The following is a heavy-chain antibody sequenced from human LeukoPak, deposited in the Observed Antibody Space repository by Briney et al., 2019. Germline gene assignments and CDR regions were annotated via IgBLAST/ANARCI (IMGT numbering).Heavy chain of an antibody. CDR1: GFTFSSYG. Sequence: GRSLRFSCAASGFTFSSYGMHWVRQAPGKGLEWVAVIWYDGSNKYYADSVKGRFTISRDNSKNTLYLQMNSLRAEDTAVYYCARDRAGWGVVVVAAGDAFDIWGQGTMVTVSS. J-gene: IGHJ3*02. V-gene: IGHV3-33*01. CDR3: ARDRAGWGVVVVAAGDAFDI. D-gene: IGHD2-15*01. CDR2: IWYDGSNK.